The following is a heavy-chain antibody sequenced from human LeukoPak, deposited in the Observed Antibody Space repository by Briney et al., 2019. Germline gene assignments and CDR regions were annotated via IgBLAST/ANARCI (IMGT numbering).Heavy chain of an antibody. Sequence: ASVKVSCKASGYTFTGYYMQWVRQAPGQGLEWMGWINPNSGGTNYAQKFQGRVTMTRDTSISTAYMELSRLTSDDTAVYYCARVGGGAAAVVFDIWGQGTMVTVSS. CDR1: GYTFTGYY. CDR3: ARVGGGAAAVVFDI. V-gene: IGHV1-2*02. CDR2: INPNSGGT. J-gene: IGHJ3*02. D-gene: IGHD6-13*01.